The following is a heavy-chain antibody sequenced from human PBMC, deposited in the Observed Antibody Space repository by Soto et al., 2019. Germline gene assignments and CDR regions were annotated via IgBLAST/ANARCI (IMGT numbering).Heavy chain of an antibody. J-gene: IGHJ6*02. CDR1: GFTFSNAW. D-gene: IGHD2-15*01. CDR3: SCSGGSIRDGLNYYYYGMDV. Sequence: EVQLVESGGGLVKPGGSLRLSCAASGFTFSNAWMNWVRQAPGKGLEWVGRIKSKTDGGTTDYAAPVKGRFTISRDDSKNTLYLQMNSLKTEDTAVYYCSCSGGSIRDGLNYYYYGMDVWGQGTTVTVSS. CDR2: IKSKTDGGTT. V-gene: IGHV3-15*07.